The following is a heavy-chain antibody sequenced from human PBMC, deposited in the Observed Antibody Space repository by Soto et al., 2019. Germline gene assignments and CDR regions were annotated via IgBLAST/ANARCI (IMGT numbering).Heavy chain of an antibody. CDR3: AKYSFVRLPCYGMYV. CDR2: VTDSDSGGTT. D-gene: IGHD2-21*01. V-gene: IGHV3-23*01. J-gene: IGHJ6*02. Sequence: GGSLRLSCVASGFSFSSYAMTWVRQAPGKGLEWVATVTDSDSGGTTYYADSVKGRFTISRDNSMSTVFLQMNGLRAEDTALYYCAKYSFVRLPCYGMYVCSQGTAVTVYS. CDR1: GFSFSSYA.